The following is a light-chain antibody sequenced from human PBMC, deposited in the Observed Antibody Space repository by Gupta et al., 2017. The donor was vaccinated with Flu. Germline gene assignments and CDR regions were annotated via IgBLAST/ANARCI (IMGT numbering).Light chain of an antibody. Sequence: EVVMTQSPATLSASPGERVTLSCRASQSVGSGLAWYQQKPGQAPRLLISGASTRATDIPARFMGAGSGTEFTLTISSLQSEDSAVYYCQQYNMWPPWTFGQGTKVEIK. J-gene: IGKJ1*01. CDR2: GAS. CDR1: QSVGSG. V-gene: IGKV3-15*01. CDR3: QQYNMWPPWT.